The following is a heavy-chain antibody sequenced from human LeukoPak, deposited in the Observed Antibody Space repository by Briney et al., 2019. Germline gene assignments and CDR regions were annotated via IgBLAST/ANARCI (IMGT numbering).Heavy chain of an antibody. CDR2: INPSGGST. CDR1: GYTFTNYY. Sequence: ASVKVSCKASGYTFTNYYMHWVRQAPGQGLEWMGIINPSGGSTSYAQKFQGRVTMTRDTSTSTVYMELSSLRSEDTAVYYCARDYLHSTGPNRIAAADWGQGTLVTVSS. J-gene: IGHJ4*02. V-gene: IGHV1-46*01. D-gene: IGHD6-13*01. CDR3: ARDYLHSTGPNRIAAAD.